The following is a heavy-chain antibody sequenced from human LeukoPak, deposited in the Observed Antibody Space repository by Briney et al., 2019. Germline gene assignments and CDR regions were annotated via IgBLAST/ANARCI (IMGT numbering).Heavy chain of an antibody. CDR2: ISSSSSYI. CDR1: GFTFSSCS. D-gene: IGHD4-23*01. J-gene: IGHJ4*02. Sequence: GGSLRLSCAASGFTFSSCSMNWVRQAPGKGLEWVSSISSSSSYIYYADSVKGRFTISRDNAKNSLYLQMNSLRAEDTAVYYCARDRPMTTVVTPYSYWGQGTLVTVSS. V-gene: IGHV3-21*01. CDR3: ARDRPMTTVVTPYSY.